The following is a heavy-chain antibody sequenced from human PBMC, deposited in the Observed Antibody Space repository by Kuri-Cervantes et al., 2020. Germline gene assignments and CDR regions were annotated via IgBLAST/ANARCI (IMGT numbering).Heavy chain of an antibody. D-gene: IGHD4-17*01. CDR3: ARDSSTVTTPDV. CDR2: IIPIFGIA. J-gene: IGHJ6*02. V-gene: IGHV1-69*10. Sequence: SVKVSCKASGGTFSSYAISWVRQAPGQGLEWMGGIIPIFGIANYAQKFQGRVTITADKSTSTAYMELSSLRSEDTAVYYCARDSSTVTTPDVWGHGTTVTVSS. CDR1: GGTFSSYA.